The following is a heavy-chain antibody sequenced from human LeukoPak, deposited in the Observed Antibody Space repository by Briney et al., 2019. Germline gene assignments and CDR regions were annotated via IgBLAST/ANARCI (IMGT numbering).Heavy chain of an antibody. D-gene: IGHD6-19*01. Sequence: GESLKISCKGSGYSFTSYWIGWVRQMPGKGLEWMGVIYPGDSDTRYSPSFQGQVTISADKSISTAYLQWSSLKASDTAMYYCATLPYSSGWDFDYWGQGTLVTVSS. CDR2: IYPGDSDT. J-gene: IGHJ4*02. CDR1: GYSFTSYW. V-gene: IGHV5-51*01. CDR3: ATLPYSSGWDFDY.